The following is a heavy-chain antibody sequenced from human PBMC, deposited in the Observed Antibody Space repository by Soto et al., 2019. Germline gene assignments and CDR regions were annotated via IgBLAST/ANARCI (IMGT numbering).Heavy chain of an antibody. CDR1: GGSVSSRNYY. Sequence: SETLSLTCTVSGGSVSSRNYYWSWIRQPPGKGLEWIGYLYYSGSTNYNPSLKSRVTTSADASKNQFSLKLSSVTAADTAVYYCARGWLPSPNLRFDPWGQGILVTVYS. CDR2: LYYSGST. J-gene: IGHJ5*02. CDR3: ARGWLPSPNLRFDP. V-gene: IGHV4-61*01. D-gene: IGHD3-22*01.